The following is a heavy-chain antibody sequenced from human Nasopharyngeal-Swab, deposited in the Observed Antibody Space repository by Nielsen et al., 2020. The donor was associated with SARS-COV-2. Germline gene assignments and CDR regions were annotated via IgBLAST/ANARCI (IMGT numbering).Heavy chain of an antibody. Sequence: GESLKISCADTGFTFSYYAMNWVRQAPGKGLEWVSGISDGGGSTSYADSAKGRFTISRDNAKNTLYLQMNSLRAEDTAVYYCARAVLDYGGILVDYWGQGTLVTVSS. J-gene: IGHJ4*02. D-gene: IGHD4-23*01. CDR2: ISDGGGST. CDR3: ARAVLDYGGILVDY. V-gene: IGHV3-23*01. CDR1: GFTFSYYA.